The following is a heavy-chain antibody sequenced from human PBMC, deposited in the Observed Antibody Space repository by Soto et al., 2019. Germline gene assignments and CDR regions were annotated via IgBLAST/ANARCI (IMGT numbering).Heavy chain of an antibody. CDR2: INAGDGST. Sequence: ASVKVSCKASGGTFSSYAISWLRQAPGQGLEWMGWINAGDGSTKYSPEFQARVTITRDTSASTVYLELTSLTSEDRAVHFCARDHHSSRPYYFDYWGPGTQVTVSS. CDR1: GGTFSSYA. D-gene: IGHD6-19*01. J-gene: IGHJ4*02. V-gene: IGHV1-3*01. CDR3: ARDHHSSRPYYFDY.